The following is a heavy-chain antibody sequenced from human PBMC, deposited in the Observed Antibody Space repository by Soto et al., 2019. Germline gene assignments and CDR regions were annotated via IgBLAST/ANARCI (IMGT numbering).Heavy chain of an antibody. Sequence: LKVSCKAAGGTFSSYDISWGRRAPGEGREGRGGIIPIFGTANYAPQFQGRVTTTADESTSTAYMELRSPRSEDTAVYYCAREGSGSGYYLAGAEYFQHWGQGTLVTV. CDR3: AREGSGSGYYLAGAEYFQH. J-gene: IGHJ1*01. CDR2: IIPIFGTA. D-gene: IGHD3-22*01. V-gene: IGHV1-69*01. CDR1: GGTFSSYD.